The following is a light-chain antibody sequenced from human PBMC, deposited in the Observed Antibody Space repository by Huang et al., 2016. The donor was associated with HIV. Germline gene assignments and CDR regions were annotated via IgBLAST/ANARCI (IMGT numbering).Light chain of an antibody. CDR1: QDIRNY. CDR2: GAS. CDR3: QQYDNLYT. V-gene: IGKV1-33*01. Sequence: IQMTQSPASLSASVGDRVTTSCQGSQDIRNYLNWYQQKPGKAPTLLIYGASNLETGVPSRFSGNGSGTDFTITISSLQSEDIATYYCQQYDNLYTFGQGTRLEIK. J-gene: IGKJ2*01.